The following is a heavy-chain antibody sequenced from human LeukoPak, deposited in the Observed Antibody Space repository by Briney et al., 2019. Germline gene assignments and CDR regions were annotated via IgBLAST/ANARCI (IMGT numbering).Heavy chain of an antibody. CDR1: GYTFTSYG. J-gene: IGHJ4*02. Sequence: ASVKVSCKASGYTFTSYGISWVRQAPGQGLEWMGWINPNSGGTNYAQKFQGRVTMTRDTSISTAYMELSRLRSDDTAVYYCARESDPYDFWSGYSRPDYWGQGTLVTVSS. CDR2: INPNSGGT. CDR3: ARESDPYDFWSGYSRPDY. D-gene: IGHD3-3*01. V-gene: IGHV1-2*02.